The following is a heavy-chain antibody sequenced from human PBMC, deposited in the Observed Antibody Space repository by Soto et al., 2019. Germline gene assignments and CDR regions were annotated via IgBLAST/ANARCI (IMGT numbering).Heavy chain of an antibody. D-gene: IGHD6-19*01. CDR2: VSAYNGNK. J-gene: IGHJ5*02. CDR1: GYTFTTYG. CDR3: XXXRGHWLSKGEFDP. Sequence: QVQLVQSGAEVKKPGASVKVSCKASGYTFTTYGINWVRQAPGQGLEWMGWVSAYNGNKNYAQKLQGRVTMTTETXXXXXXXXXXXXXXXXXXXXXXXXXRGHWLSKGEFDPWGQGTLVTVSS. V-gene: IGHV1-18*01.